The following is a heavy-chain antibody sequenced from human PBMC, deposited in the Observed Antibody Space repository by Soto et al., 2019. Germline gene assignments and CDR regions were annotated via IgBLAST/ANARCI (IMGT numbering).Heavy chain of an antibody. V-gene: IGHV4-34*01. J-gene: IGHJ2*01. Sequence: QVHLQQWGAGLLKPSETLSLTCAVYGGSFSGYYWSWIRQPPGKGLEWIGEINHSGSTNYNPSLKSRVSISGGTSTNQFSLKLTSVTAADTAVYYCARGRGDGYNQHWFFDLWGRGALVTVSS. CDR1: GGSFSGYY. D-gene: IGHD3-10*01. CDR2: INHSGST. CDR3: ARGRGDGYNQHWFFDL.